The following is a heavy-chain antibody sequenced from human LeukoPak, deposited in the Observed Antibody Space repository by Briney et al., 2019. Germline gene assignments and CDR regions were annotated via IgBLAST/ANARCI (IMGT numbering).Heavy chain of an antibody. V-gene: IGHV3-21*01. CDR2: ISSSSSYI. CDR3: AREPQLLNAFDI. CDR1: GFTFSSYS. J-gene: IGHJ3*02. D-gene: IGHD2-2*01. Sequence: PGGSLRLSCAASGFTFSSYSMNWVRQAPGKGLKWVSSISSSSSYIYYADSVKGRFTISRDNAKNSLYLQMNSLRAEDTAVYYCAREPQLLNAFDIWGQGTMVTVSS.